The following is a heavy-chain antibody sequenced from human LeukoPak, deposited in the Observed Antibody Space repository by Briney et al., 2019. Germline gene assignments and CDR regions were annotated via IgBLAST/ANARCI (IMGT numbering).Heavy chain of an antibody. CDR3: AKGGGYSYGYIDY. J-gene: IGHJ4*02. V-gene: IGHV3-23*01. D-gene: IGHD5-18*01. CDR2: ISGSGGLT. CDR1: GFTFSNWG. Sequence: GRSLRLSCAASGFTFSNWGMSWVRQAPGKGLEWVSVISGSGGLTYYTDSVKGRFTVSRDNSKNTLYLQLNSLRAEDTAVYYCAKGGGYSYGYIDYWGQGTLVTASS.